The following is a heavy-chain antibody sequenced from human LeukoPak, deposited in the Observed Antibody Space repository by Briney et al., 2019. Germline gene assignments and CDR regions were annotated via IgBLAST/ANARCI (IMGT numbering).Heavy chain of an antibody. J-gene: IGHJ3*02. CDR2: INHSGST. Sequence: SETLSLTCAVYGGSFSGYYWSWIRQPPGKGLEWIGEINHSGSTNYNPSLKSRVTISVDTSKNQFSLKLSSVTAADTAVYYCARVSYYDFWSGLKKDAFDIWGQGTMVTVSS. CDR1: GGSFSGYY. V-gene: IGHV4-34*01. CDR3: ARVSYYDFWSGLKKDAFDI. D-gene: IGHD3-3*01.